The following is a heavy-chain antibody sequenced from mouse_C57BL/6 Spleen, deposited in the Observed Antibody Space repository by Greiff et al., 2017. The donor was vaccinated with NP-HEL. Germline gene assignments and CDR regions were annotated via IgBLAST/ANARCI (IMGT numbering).Heavy chain of an antibody. CDR2: IYPGDGDT. CDR1: GYAFSSYW. J-gene: IGHJ4*01. Sequence: LVESGAELVKPGASVKISCKASGYAFSSYWMNWVKQRPGKGLEWIGQIYPGDGDTNYNGKFKGKATLTADKSSSTAYMQLSSLTSEDSAVYFCARYTHYSKGYAMDYWGQGTSVTVSS. V-gene: IGHV1-80*01. CDR3: ARYTHYSKGYAMDY. D-gene: IGHD2-5*01.